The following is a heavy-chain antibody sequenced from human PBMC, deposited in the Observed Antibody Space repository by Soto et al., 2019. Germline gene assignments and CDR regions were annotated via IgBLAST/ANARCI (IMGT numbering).Heavy chain of an antibody. J-gene: IGHJ4*02. Sequence: PGGSLRLSCAASGFIFNSYAMNWVRQAPGKGLEWVSGMSGSGGSTYYADSVKGRFTISRDTSKNTLYLQMTSLRAEDSAVYYCAKGPLRVVVAATAFDYWGQGTLVTVSS. CDR3: AKGPLRVVVAATAFDY. D-gene: IGHD2-15*01. CDR1: GFIFNSYA. V-gene: IGHV3-23*01. CDR2: MSGSGGST.